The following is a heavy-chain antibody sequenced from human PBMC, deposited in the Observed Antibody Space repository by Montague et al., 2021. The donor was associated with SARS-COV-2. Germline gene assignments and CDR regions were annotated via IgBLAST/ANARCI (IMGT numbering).Heavy chain of an antibody. CDR2: IHGSGAT. Sequence: SETLSLTCTVSGVSIGSYYWSWIRQPPGKGLEWIGYIHGSGATNYNPSLKSRVTITVDTSKTHFSLRLSSVTAADTAVYYYTRACSGVSCNGYWGQGTLVTVSS. D-gene: IGHD2-15*01. CDR3: TRACSGVSCNGY. J-gene: IGHJ4*02. V-gene: IGHV4-59*08. CDR1: GVSIGSYY.